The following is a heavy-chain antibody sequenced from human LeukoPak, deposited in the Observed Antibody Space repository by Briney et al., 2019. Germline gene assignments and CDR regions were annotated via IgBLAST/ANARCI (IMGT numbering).Heavy chain of an antibody. Sequence: SETLSLTCSVSGGSISSCTYSWGWIRQPPGKGLEWIGSFSCSGSTYYNPSLKSRVTISVDTSKNQFSLKLSSVTAADTAVYYCARSKDILTGYCFDYWGQGTLVTVSS. D-gene: IGHD3-9*01. CDR3: ARSKDILTGYCFDY. CDR1: GGSISSCTYS. CDR2: FSCSGST. V-gene: IGHV4-39*07. J-gene: IGHJ4*02.